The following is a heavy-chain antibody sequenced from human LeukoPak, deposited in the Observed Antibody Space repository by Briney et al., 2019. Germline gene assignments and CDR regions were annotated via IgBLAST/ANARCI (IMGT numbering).Heavy chain of an antibody. CDR3: AKDLGYCSGGSCYYFDY. CDR1: GFTLSSYW. CDR2: INTDGSRT. D-gene: IGHD2-15*01. V-gene: IGHV3-74*01. J-gene: IGHJ4*02. Sequence: GGSLRLSCAASGFTLSSYWMHWVRQAPGKGLVWVSRINTDGSRTSYSDSVKGRFTISRDNAKNTLYLQMNSLRAEDTAVYYCAKDLGYCSGGSCYYFDYWGQGTLVTVSS.